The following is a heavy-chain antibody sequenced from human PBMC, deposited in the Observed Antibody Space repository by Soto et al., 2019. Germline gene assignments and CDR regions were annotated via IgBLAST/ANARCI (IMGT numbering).Heavy chain of an antibody. D-gene: IGHD4-4*01. CDR2: IYYSGNT. Sequence: HLQLQESGPGLVKPSETLSLTCSVSGDSISSNNFYWGWIRQPPQKGLEWIGSIYYSGNTYSNPSLKSRVTIPVDLSNNRFSLKPSSVTAADTGVYYCVRHGDYSTDPSYLSFGYWGQGALVTVSS. V-gene: IGHV4-39*01. CDR3: VRHGDYSTDPSYLSFGY. CDR1: GDSISSNNFY. J-gene: IGHJ4*02.